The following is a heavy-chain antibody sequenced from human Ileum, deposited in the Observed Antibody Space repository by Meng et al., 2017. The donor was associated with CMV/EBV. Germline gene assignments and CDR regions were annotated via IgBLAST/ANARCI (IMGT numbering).Heavy chain of an antibody. J-gene: IGHJ6*02. Sequence: GESLKISCAASGFPFSDFLMIWVRQAPGKVLEWVSGINGLGDRAWYADSVKGRFVISRDTSSNMVHLQMNSLRVEDTAEYYCAKASDQLISRGMGAWGQGTTVTVSS. CDR1: GFPFSDFL. CDR2: INGLGDRA. CDR3: AKASDQLISRGMGA. D-gene: IGHD2-8*01. V-gene: IGHV3-23*01.